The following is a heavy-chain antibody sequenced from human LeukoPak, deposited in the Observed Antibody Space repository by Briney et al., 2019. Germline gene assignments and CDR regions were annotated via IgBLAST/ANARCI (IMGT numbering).Heavy chain of an antibody. Sequence: SETLSLTCTVSGGSISSSSYYWGWIRQPPGKGLEWIGSIYYSGSTYYNPSLKSRVTISVDKSKNQFSLKLSSVTAADTAVYYCARALEGSDAFDIWGQGTMVTVSS. CDR3: ARALEGSDAFDI. V-gene: IGHV4-39*07. CDR2: IYYSGST. J-gene: IGHJ3*02. CDR1: GGSISSSSYY.